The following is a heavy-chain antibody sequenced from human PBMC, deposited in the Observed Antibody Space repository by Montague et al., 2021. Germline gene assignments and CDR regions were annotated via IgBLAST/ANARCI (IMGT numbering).Heavy chain of an antibody. CDR3: AVTNPYYYYGMDV. Sequence: SETLSLTCSVSGASISDYYWSWIWQPPGKGLEWIGYIYYSRRTNYNPSLKSRVTISVDTSKNQFSLKLSPVTAADTAFYYCAVTNPYYYYGMDVWGQGTTVTVSS. J-gene: IGHJ6*02. CDR1: GASISDYY. D-gene: IGHD1-14*01. CDR2: IYYSRRT. V-gene: IGHV4-59*01.